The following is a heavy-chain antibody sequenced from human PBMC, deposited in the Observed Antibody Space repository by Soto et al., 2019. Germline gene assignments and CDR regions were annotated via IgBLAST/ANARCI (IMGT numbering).Heavy chain of an antibody. CDR1: GFTFSSYA. J-gene: IGHJ4*02. V-gene: IGHV3-23*01. D-gene: IGHD6-13*01. Sequence: EVQLLESGGGLVQPGGSLRLSCAASGFTFSSYAMSWVRQAPGKGLEWVSAISGSGGSTYYADSVKGRFTISRDNSKNTLYLQMNSLRAEDTAVYYRGVGSSWPVFDYWGQGTLVTVSS. CDR3: GVGSSWPVFDY. CDR2: ISGSGGST.